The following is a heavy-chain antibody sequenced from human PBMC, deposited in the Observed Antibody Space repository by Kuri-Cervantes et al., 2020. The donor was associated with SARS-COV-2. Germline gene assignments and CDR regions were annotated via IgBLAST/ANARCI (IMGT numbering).Heavy chain of an antibody. J-gene: IGHJ5*02. CDR3: ARDGAGVAVAGTSNWFDP. V-gene: IGHV4-59*01. D-gene: IGHD6-19*01. Sequence: SETLSLTCPVSGGSISSYDWSWIRQPPGKGLEWIGYIYYSGSTNYNPSLKSRVTISVDTSKNQFSLKLSSVTAADTAVYYCARDGAGVAVAGTSNWFDPWGQGTLVTVSS. CDR2: IYYSGST. CDR1: GGSISSYD.